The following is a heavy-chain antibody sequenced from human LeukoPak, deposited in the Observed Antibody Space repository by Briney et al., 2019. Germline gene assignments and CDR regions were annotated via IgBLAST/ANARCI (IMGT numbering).Heavy chain of an antibody. J-gene: IGHJ4*02. V-gene: IGHV3-7*01. D-gene: IGHD3-10*01. CDR1: GFSLSTYW. CDR2: IKQDGSEK. Sequence: GASLRLSCTGSGFSLSTYWMIWVPRAPGKGLEWVANIKQDGSEKYNVDSVKGRFTISGANDKNSLYLQMNSLSAEDTAVYYCAREVLWFGELLAPFGYWGQGTLVTVSS. CDR3: AREVLWFGELLAPFGY.